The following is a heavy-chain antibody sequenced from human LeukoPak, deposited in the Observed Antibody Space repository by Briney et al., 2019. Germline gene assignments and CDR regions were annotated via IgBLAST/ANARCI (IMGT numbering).Heavy chain of an antibody. Sequence: ASVKVSCKASGYTFTTYGISWVRQATGQGLEWMGWMNPNSGKTGYAQKFQGRVTMTRNTSIGTASMELSSLRSEDTAVYYCARGSGSYSFWGQGTLVTVSS. CDR2: MNPNSGKT. CDR3: ARGSGSYSF. V-gene: IGHV1-8*02. D-gene: IGHD1-26*01. CDR1: GYTFTTYG. J-gene: IGHJ4*02.